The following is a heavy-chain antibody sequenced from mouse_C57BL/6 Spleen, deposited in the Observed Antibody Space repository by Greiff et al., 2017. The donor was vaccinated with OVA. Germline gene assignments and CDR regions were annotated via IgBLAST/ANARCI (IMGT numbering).Heavy chain of an antibody. CDR1: GYTFTSYT. V-gene: IGHV1-4*01. D-gene: IGHD3-3*01. J-gene: IGHJ2*01. CDR3: GRRRAKYVEGFDY. CDR2: INPSSGYT. Sequence: VQLQQSGAELARPGASVKMSCKASGYTFTSYTMHWVKQRPGQGLEWIGSINPSSGYTKYNQKFKDKATLTADKSSSTAYMQLSSLTSEDSAVYYYGRRRAKYVEGFDYWGQGTTLTVSS.